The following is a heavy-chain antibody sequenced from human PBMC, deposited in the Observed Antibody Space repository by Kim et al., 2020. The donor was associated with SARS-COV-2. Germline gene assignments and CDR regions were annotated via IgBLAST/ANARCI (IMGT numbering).Heavy chain of an antibody. V-gene: IGHV1-8*01. CDR1: GYTFTSYD. Sequence: ASVKVSCKASGYTFTSYDINWVRQATGQGLEWMGWMNPNSGNTGYAQKFQGRVTMTRNTSISTAYMELSSLRSEDTAVYYCARVPLIPDAFDIWGQGTMVTVSS. CDR2: MNPNSGNT. D-gene: IGHD2-8*01. J-gene: IGHJ3*02. CDR3: ARVPLIPDAFDI.